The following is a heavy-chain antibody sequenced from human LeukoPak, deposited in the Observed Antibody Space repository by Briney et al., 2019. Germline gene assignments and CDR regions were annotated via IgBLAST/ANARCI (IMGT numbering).Heavy chain of an antibody. CDR2: ISSSSSYI. CDR3: ARGRYYDNSVYYYFHY. Sequence: GGSLRLSCAASGFTFSSYSMNWVRQAPGKGLEWVSSISSSSSYIYYADSVKGRFTISRDNAKNSLYLQMNSLRAEDTAVYYCARGRYYDNSVYYYFHYWGQGTLVTVSS. CDR1: GFTFSSYS. J-gene: IGHJ4*02. V-gene: IGHV3-21*04. D-gene: IGHD3-22*01.